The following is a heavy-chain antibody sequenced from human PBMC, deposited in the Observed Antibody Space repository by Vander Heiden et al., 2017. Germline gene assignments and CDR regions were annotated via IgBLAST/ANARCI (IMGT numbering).Heavy chain of an antibody. CDR3: ARRRCSSTSCFFDY. D-gene: IGHD2-2*01. Sequence: EVQLVESGGGLVQPGGSLRLSCAASGFTFSNYWMSWVRQAQGKGLEWVANIKQDGSEKYYVDSVKGRFTISRDNAKNSLYLQMNSLRAEDTAVYYCARRRCSSTSCFFDYWGQGTLVTVSS. CDR2: IKQDGSEK. V-gene: IGHV3-7*01. J-gene: IGHJ4*02. CDR1: GFTFSNYW.